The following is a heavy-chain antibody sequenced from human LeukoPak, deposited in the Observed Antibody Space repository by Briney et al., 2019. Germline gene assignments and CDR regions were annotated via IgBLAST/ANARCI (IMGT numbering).Heavy chain of an antibody. CDR3: ARDSRPIFEWQQLGGEY. V-gene: IGHV1-2*02. D-gene: IGHD6-13*01. Sequence: ASVKVSCKASGYTFTGYYMHWVRQAPGQGLEWMGWINPNSGGTNYAQKFQGRVTMTRDTSISTAYMELSRLRSDDTAVYYCARDSRPIFEWQQLGGEYWGQGTLVTVSS. J-gene: IGHJ4*02. CDR1: GYTFTGYY. CDR2: INPNSGGT.